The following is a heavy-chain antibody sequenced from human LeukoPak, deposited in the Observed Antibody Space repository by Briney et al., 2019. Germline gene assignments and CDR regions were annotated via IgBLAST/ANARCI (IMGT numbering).Heavy chain of an antibody. V-gene: IGHV3-48*03. CDR3: AELGITMIGGV. CDR2: ISISGRTI. Sequence: PGGSLRLSCAAPGFAFSSFEMNWVRQAPGKGLEWVSYISISGRTIYYADSVKGRFTISRDNAKNSVHLQMNSLRAEDTAVYYCAELGITMIGGVWGKGTTVTISS. J-gene: IGHJ6*04. CDR1: GFAFSSFE. D-gene: IGHD3-10*02.